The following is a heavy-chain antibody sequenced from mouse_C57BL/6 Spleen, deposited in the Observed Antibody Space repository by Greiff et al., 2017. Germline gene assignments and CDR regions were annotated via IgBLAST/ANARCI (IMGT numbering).Heavy chain of an antibody. CDR2: INPGSGGT. V-gene: IGHV1-54*01. CDR3: ARSGLSYGSSPYAMDY. CDR1: GYAFTNYL. J-gene: IGHJ4*01. D-gene: IGHD1-1*01. Sequence: QVQLQQSGAELVRPGTSVTVSCKASGYAFTNYLIEWVKQRPGQGLEWIGVINPGSGGTNYNEKFKGKATLTADQSSSTAYMQLSSLTSEDSAVEFSARSGLSYGSSPYAMDYWGQGTSVTVSS.